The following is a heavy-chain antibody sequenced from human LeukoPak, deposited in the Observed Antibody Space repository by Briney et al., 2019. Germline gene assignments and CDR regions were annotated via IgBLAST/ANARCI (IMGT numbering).Heavy chain of an antibody. CDR1: GFTFSIYW. D-gene: IGHD4-17*01. Sequence: GGSLRLSCAASGFTFSIYWMNWVRRAPGKGLEWVASINQDGSDKYYVDSVKGRFTISRHNGKNSLFLQMNSLRAEDTSVYYCASGHYGDYSWGQGTLVTVSS. CDR2: INQDGSDK. V-gene: IGHV3-7*01. CDR3: ASGHYGDYS. J-gene: IGHJ4*02.